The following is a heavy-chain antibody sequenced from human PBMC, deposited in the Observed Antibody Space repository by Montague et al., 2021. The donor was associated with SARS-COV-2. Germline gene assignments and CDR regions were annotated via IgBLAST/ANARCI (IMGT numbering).Heavy chain of an antibody. Sequence: TLSLTCTVSGDSITSKTHYWDWAWQPAGKGLEWIGRLLTSGATNFNPSLKSRLTISRDTSKNEFYLKLSSVTAADTAVYYCARGRAARSITIFGVVNPAIRYYYYMDVWGKGTTVTVSS. CDR3: ARGRAARSITIFGVVNPAIRYYYYMDV. V-gene: IGHV4-61*02. D-gene: IGHD3-3*01. CDR1: GDSITSKTHY. J-gene: IGHJ6*03. CDR2: LLTSGAT.